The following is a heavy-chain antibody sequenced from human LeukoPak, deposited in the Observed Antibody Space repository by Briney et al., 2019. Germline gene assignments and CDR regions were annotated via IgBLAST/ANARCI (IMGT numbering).Heavy chain of an antibody. V-gene: IGHV4-34*01. J-gene: IGHJ4*02. D-gene: IGHD6-13*01. CDR1: GGSFSGYY. CDR3: ARVLYSSSWYAVYFDY. Sequence: PSETLSLTCAVYGGSFSGYYWSWIRQPPGKGLEWIGEINHSGSTNYNPSLKSRVTISVDTSKNQFSLKLSSVTAADTAVYYCARVLYSSSWYAVYFDYWGQGTLVTVSS. CDR2: INHSGST.